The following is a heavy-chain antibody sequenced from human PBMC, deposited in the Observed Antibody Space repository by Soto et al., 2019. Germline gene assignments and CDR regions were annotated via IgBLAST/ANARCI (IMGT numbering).Heavy chain of an antibody. Sequence: QVQLQESGPGLVKPSETLSLTCDVSGGSIGSHYWTWIRQPPGKGLEWIGYVYPSGGTNYNPSLKSRVILSVATSKNQFSLKMNSVTAADTAVYYCARMGPLYATTYWFFDLWGRGTLVTVSS. CDR1: GGSIGSHY. J-gene: IGHJ2*01. V-gene: IGHV4-59*11. D-gene: IGHD2-8*01. CDR2: VYPSGGT. CDR3: ARMGPLYATTYWFFDL.